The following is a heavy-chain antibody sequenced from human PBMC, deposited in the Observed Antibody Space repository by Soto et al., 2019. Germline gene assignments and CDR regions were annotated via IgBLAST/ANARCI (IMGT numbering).Heavy chain of an antibody. Sequence: GGSLRLSCAASGFTFSNAWMSWVRQAPGKGLEWVGRIKSKTDGGTTDYAAPVKGRFTISRDDSKNTLYLQMNSLKTEGTAVYYCTTGLRYYDSSGYYYWCQGTLVSVSS. CDR3: TTGLRYYDSSGYYY. CDR1: GFTFSNAW. J-gene: IGHJ4*02. CDR2: IKSKTDGGTT. D-gene: IGHD3-22*01. V-gene: IGHV3-15*01.